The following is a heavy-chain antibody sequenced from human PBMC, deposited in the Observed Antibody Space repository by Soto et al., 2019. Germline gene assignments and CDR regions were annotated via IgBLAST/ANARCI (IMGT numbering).Heavy chain of an antibody. D-gene: IGHD3-22*01. Sequence: PGGSLRLSCAASGFNFNNYYMTWVRQAPGKGLEWVANIKQDGGEKYYADSVKGRFTISRDNAKNSLYLQMNSLRAEDTAVYYCARDAFDSSGYEDYWGQGTLVTVSS. CDR3: ARDAFDSSGYEDY. CDR2: IKQDGGEK. CDR1: GFNFNNYY. J-gene: IGHJ4*02. V-gene: IGHV3-7*01.